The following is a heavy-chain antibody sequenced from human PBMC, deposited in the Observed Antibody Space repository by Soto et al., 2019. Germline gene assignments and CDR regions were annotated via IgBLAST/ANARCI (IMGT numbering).Heavy chain of an antibody. CDR2: IYYSGST. J-gene: IGHJ4*02. V-gene: IGHV4-39*01. D-gene: IGHD3-16*01. Sequence: PSETLSLTCTVSGGSISSSSYCWGWIRQPPGKGLEWIGSIYYSGSTYYNPSLKSRVTISVDTSENQFSLKLSSVTAADTAVYYCARNMGEWFDYWGQGTLVTVSS. CDR3: ARNMGEWFDY. CDR1: GGSISSSSYC.